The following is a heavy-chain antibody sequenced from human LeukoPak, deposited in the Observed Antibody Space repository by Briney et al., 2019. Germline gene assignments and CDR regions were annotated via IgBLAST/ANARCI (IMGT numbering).Heavy chain of an antibody. CDR1: GFAFSFFG. V-gene: IGHV3-33*06. J-gene: IGHJ3*02. CDR3: AKADYGDPPGAFDI. CDR2: IWYDGSNK. D-gene: IGHD4-17*01. Sequence: PGGSLRLSCGTSGFAFSFFGMHWVRQAPGKGLEWVAVIWYDGSNKYYADSVKGRFTISRDNSKNTLYLQMNSLRAEDTAVYYCAKADYGDPPGAFDIWGQGTMVTVSS.